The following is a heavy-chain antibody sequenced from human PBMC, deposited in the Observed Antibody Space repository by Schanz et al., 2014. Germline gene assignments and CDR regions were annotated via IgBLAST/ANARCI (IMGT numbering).Heavy chain of an antibody. CDR3: AKVDRTRYYAMDV. J-gene: IGHJ6*02. Sequence: QVPLVHSGAEAKKPGSSVKVSCKASGGTFSSSTLTWVRQAPGQGLEWMGRIIPILDKTNYAQKFQGRVTMTADKSTSTVYMEVSGLRSEDTAVYYCAKVDRTRYYAMDVWGQGTTVTVSS. CDR2: IIPILDKT. D-gene: IGHD3-9*01. V-gene: IGHV1-69*08. CDR1: GGTFSSST.